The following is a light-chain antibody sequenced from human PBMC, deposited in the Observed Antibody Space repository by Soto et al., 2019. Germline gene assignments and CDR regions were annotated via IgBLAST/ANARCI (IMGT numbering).Light chain of an antibody. Sequence: EIVMTQSPASLSVSPGDGATLSCRASQSVASNVAWYQQKPGQGPRLLIHGASTRAVGVPARFSGSGSGTDITLTISRLQSEDFAVYDCQQYHNLPPQYTFGQGPKLQIK. CDR3: QQYHNLPPQYT. CDR1: QSVASN. J-gene: IGKJ2*01. CDR2: GAS. V-gene: IGKV3-15*01.